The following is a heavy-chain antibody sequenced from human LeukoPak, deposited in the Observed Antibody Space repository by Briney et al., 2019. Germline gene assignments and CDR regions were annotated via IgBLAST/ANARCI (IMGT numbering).Heavy chain of an antibody. V-gene: IGHV3-9*01. Sequence: GGSLRLSCAASGFTFDDYAMHWVRQAPGKGLEWVSGISWNSGSIGYADSVEGRFTISRDNAKNSLYLQMNSLRAEDTALYYCSSSGADDYWGQGTLVTVSS. D-gene: IGHD6-6*01. J-gene: IGHJ4*02. CDR2: ISWNSGSI. CDR3: SSSGADDY. CDR1: GFTFDDYA.